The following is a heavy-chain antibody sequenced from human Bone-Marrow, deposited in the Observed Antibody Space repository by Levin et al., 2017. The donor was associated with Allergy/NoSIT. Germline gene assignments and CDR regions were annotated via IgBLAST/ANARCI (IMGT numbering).Heavy chain of an antibody. V-gene: IGHV3-73*01. CDR1: GFTFSGSA. Sequence: GGSLRLSCAASGFTFSGSAMHWVRQASGKGLEWVGRIRSKANSYATAYAASVKGRFTISRDDSKNTAYLQMNSLKTEDTAVYYCTRHGVDADQKKNAAAHEDPFDYWGQGTLVTVSS. CDR3: TRHGVDADQKKNAAAHEDPFDY. J-gene: IGHJ4*02. CDR2: IRSKANSYAT. D-gene: IGHD1-1*01.